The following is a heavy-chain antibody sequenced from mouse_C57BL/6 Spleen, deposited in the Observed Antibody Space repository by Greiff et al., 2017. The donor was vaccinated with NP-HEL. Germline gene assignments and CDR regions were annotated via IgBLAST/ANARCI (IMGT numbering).Heavy chain of an antibody. J-gene: IGHJ3*01. CDR3: ARRGYSNCAWFAY. CDR1: GYTFTDYY. D-gene: IGHD2-5*01. V-gene: IGHV1-76*01. CDR2: IYPGSGNT. Sequence: VKLQESGAELVRPGASVKLSCKASGYTFTDYYINWVKQRPGQGLEWIARIYPGSGNTSYNAKFKGKATLPADKSSSPAYMQVSSLTSEDSAVYVCARRGYSNCAWFAYWGQGTLVTVSA.